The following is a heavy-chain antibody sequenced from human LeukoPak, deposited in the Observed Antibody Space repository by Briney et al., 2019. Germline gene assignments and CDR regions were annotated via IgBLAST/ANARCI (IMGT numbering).Heavy chain of an antibody. J-gene: IGHJ4*02. V-gene: IGHV3-23*01. CDR2: MSDSVDST. Sequence: GGSLRLSCAASGFTFSSYAMSWVRQAPGKGLEWVSGMSDSVDSTHYADSVKGRFTISRDNSKNTLYLQMNSLRAEDTALYYCAKDLARIGARQSDYWGQGTLVTVSS. CDR3: AKDLARIGARQSDY. CDR1: GFTFSSYA. D-gene: IGHD6-6*01.